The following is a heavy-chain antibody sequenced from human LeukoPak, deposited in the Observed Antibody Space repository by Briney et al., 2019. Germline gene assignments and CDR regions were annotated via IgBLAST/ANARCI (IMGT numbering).Heavy chain of an antibody. CDR2: IYTSGST. CDR3: ARGSIAARYFDY. D-gene: IGHD6-6*01. CDR1: GGSISSYN. Sequence: SETLSLTCTVSGGSISSYNWSWIRQPAGQGLEWIGRIYTSGSTNYNPSLKSRVTMSVDTSKNQFSLKLSSVTAADTAVYYCARGSIAARYFDYWGQGTLVTVSS. V-gene: IGHV4-4*07. J-gene: IGHJ4*02.